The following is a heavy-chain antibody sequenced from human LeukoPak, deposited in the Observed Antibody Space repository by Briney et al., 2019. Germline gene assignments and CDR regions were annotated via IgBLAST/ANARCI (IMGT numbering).Heavy chain of an antibody. Sequence: SETLSLTCTVSGVSISSGDYYWSWIRQPPGKGLEWIGYIYYSGSTYYNPSLKSRVTISVDTSKNQFSLKLGSVTAADTAVYYCARTRKAGFDPWGQGTLVTVSS. CDR1: GVSISSGDYY. J-gene: IGHJ5*02. V-gene: IGHV4-30-4*01. CDR3: ARTRKAGFDP. CDR2: IYYSGST.